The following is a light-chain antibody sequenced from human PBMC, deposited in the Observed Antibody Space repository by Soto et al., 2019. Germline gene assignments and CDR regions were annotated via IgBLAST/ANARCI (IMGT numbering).Light chain of an antibody. V-gene: IGLV2-14*03. J-gene: IGLJ2*01. CDR2: DVS. CDR3: SSFTSSYFLV. Sequence: QSALTQPASVSGSPGQSITISCTGTSSDVGGYNYVSWYQQHPGRAPKLIIYDVSNRPSGVSNRFSGSKSGNTASLTISGLQAEDEADYYCSSFTSSYFLVFGGGTKLPVL. CDR1: SSDVGGYNY.